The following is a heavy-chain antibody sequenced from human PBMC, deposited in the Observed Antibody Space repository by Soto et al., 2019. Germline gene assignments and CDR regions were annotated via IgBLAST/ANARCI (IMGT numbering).Heavy chain of an antibody. V-gene: IGHV3-30-3*01. CDR1: GFTFSSYA. CDR3: ASGITIFGVVDYYGMDV. CDR2: ISYDGSNK. D-gene: IGHD3-3*01. J-gene: IGHJ6*02. Sequence: PGGSLRLSCAASGFTFSSYAMHWVRQAPGKGLEWVAVISYDGSNKYYADSVKGRFTISRDNSKNTLYLQMNSLRAEDTAVYYCASGITIFGVVDYYGMDVWGQGTTVTVSS.